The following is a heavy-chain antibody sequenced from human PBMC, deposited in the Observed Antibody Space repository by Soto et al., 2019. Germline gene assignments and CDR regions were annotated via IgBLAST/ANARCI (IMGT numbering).Heavy chain of an antibody. V-gene: IGHV3-33*01. D-gene: IGHD3-10*01. CDR3: ARDKGLGVNYYYYGMDV. J-gene: IGHJ6*02. CDR2: IWYDGSNK. Sequence: QVQLVESGGGVVQPGRSLRLSCAASGFTFSSYGMHWVRQAPGKGLEWVAVIWYDGSNKYYADSVKGRFTISRDNSKNTLYMQMNSLRAEDTAVYYCARDKGLGVNYYYYGMDVWGQGTTVTVSS. CDR1: GFTFSSYG.